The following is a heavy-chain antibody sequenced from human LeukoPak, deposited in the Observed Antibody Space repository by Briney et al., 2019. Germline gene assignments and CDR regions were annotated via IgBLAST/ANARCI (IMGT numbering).Heavy chain of an antibody. D-gene: IGHD2-21*02. V-gene: IGHV1-46*01. Sequence: ASVTVSCKASGYTFTRYYMHWVRQAPGQGLEWMGLINPSGGSTSYTQKFQGRVTMTRDTSTSTVYMELSSLRSEDTAIYYCARVGCGGDCYADAFDIWGQGTMVTVSS. CDR3: ARVGCGGDCYADAFDI. CDR2: INPSGGST. CDR1: GYTFTRYY. J-gene: IGHJ3*02.